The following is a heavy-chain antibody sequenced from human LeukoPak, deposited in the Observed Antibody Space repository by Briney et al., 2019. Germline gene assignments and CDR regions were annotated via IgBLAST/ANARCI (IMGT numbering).Heavy chain of an antibody. J-gene: IGHJ4*03. CDR1: GFTFSSYS. V-gene: IGHV3-48*01. CDR2: ISSSSSTI. CDR3: ARDPLQPTYYDILTGYYNAKADPTFDY. D-gene: IGHD3-9*01. Sequence: PGGSLRLSCAASGFTFSSYSMNWVRQAPGKGLEWVSYISSSSSTIYYADSVKGRFTISRDNAKNSLYLQMNSLRAEDTAVYYCARDPLQPTYYDILTGYYNAKADPTFDYWGQGTTVTVSS.